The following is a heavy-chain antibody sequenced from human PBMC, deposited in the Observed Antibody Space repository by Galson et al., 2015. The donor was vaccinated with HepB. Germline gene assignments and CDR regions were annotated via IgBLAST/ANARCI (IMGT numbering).Heavy chain of an antibody. Sequence: ETLSLTCAVYGGSFGTYYWAWIRQPPGKGMEWIGEVRHNGNNYYKASLKSRVTVSLDTSKSQFSLRLKSMTAADAAIYYCARGVVQWTTWRYWFDSWSQGAPVIVSS. J-gene: IGHJ5*01. V-gene: IGHV4-34*01. CDR2: VRHNGNN. D-gene: IGHD1-26*01. CDR1: GGSFGTYY. CDR3: ARGVVQWTTWRYWFDS.